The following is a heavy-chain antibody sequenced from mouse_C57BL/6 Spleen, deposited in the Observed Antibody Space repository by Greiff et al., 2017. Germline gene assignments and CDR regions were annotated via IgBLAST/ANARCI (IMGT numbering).Heavy chain of an antibody. CDR1: GFSLTSYG. D-gene: IGHD2-5*01. V-gene: IGHV2-2*01. J-gene: IGHJ4*01. Sequence: QVQLQQSGPGLVQPSPSLSITCTVSGFSLTSYGVHWVRQSPGKGLEWLGVIWSGGSTDYNAAFITRLSIRKDNSKSQVFFKMSSLQADDTALYCGGIYSNYGAMDYWGQGTSVTVSS. CDR3: GIYSNYGAMDY. CDR2: IWSGGST.